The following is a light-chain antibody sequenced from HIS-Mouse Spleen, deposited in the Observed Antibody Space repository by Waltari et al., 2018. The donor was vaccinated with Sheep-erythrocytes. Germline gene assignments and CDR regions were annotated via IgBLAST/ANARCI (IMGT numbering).Light chain of an antibody. Sequence: DIQMTQSPSSLSASVGDRVTITCQASQDISNYLNWYQQKPGKAPKLLIYDASNLETGVPSRFSVHGSGTDFTVTISSLQPEDIATYYCQQYDNLPYTFGQGTKLEIK. CDR3: QQYDNLPYT. V-gene: IGKV1-33*01. CDR1: QDISNY. J-gene: IGKJ2*01. CDR2: DAS.